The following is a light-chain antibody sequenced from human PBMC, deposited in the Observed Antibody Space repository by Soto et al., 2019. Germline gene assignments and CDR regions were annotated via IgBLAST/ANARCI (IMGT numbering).Light chain of an antibody. V-gene: IGLV2-14*01. CDR3: SSYTSSSTQV. J-gene: IGLJ2*01. CDR2: DVS. Sequence: QSALTQRASVSGSPGQSITISCTGTSSDVGGYNYVSWYQQHPGKAPKLMIYDVSNRPSGVSNRFSGSKSGNTASLTISGLQAEDEADYYCSSYTSSSTQVFGGGTKVTVL. CDR1: SSDVGGYNY.